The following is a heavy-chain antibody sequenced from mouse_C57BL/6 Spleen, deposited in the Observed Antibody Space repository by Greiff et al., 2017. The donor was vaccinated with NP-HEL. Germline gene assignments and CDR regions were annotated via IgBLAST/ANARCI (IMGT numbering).Heavy chain of an antibody. V-gene: IGHV3-6*01. D-gene: IGHD1-1*01. Sequence: ESGPGLVKPSQSLSLTCSVTGYSITSGYYWNWIRQFPGNNLEWMGYISYDGSNNYNPSLKNRISITRDTSKNQFFLKLNSVTTEDTATYYCARDYYLFDYWGQGTTLTVSS. J-gene: IGHJ2*01. CDR1: GYSITSGYY. CDR3: ARDYYLFDY. CDR2: ISYDGSN.